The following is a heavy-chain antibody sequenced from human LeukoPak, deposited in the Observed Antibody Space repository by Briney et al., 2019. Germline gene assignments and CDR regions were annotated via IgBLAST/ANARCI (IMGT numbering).Heavy chain of an antibody. V-gene: IGHV3-43D*03. CDR2: ISWDGGST. D-gene: IGHD6-13*01. J-gene: IGHJ4*02. CDR1: GFTFDDYA. CDR3: AKDIWPGAAGQPPDY. Sequence: GGSLRLSCAASGFTFDDYAMHWVRQAPGKGLEWVSFISWDGGSTYYADSVKGRFTISRDNSKNSLYLQMNSLRAEDTALYYCAKDIWPGAAGQPPDYWGQGTLVTVSS.